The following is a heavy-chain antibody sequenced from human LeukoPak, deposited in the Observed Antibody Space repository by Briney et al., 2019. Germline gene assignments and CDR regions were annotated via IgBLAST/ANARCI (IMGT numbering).Heavy chain of an antibody. CDR2: FDPEDGEI. J-gene: IGHJ4*02. D-gene: IGHD3-22*01. Sequence: ASVKVSCKVSGYRLSAVSMHWVRQAPGKGLEWMGGFDPEDGEIVYAQNFQGRVTMTEDTSTDTAYMELSSLRSEDTAIYYCATANRLTRDSSGYYPDSWGQGTLVTVSS. CDR3: ATANRLTRDSSGYYPDS. CDR1: GYRLSAVS. V-gene: IGHV1-24*01.